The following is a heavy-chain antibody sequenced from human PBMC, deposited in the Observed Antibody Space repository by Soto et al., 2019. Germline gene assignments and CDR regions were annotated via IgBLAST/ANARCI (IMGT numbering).Heavy chain of an antibody. CDR1: GGSISSGGYS. V-gene: IGHV4-30-2*01. CDR2: IYHSGST. CDR3: ARARRGIGDAFDI. Sequence: QLQLQESGSGLVKPSQTLSLTCAVSGGSISSGGYSWSWIRQPPGKGLERIGYIYHSGSTYYNPSLKSRVTISVDRSKNQFSLKLSSVTAADTAVYYCARARRGIGDAFDIWGQGTMVTVSS. D-gene: IGHD1-20*01. J-gene: IGHJ3*02.